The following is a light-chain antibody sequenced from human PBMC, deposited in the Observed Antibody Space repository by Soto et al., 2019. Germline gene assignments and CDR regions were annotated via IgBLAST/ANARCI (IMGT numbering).Light chain of an antibody. CDR2: AAS. V-gene: IGKV1-39*01. Sequence: DIQMTQSPSSLSASVGDRVTITCRASQSISSYLNWYQQKPGKAPKLLIYAASSLQSGVPSRFSGSGSGTDFTLSIRSLHPEYFATYYCQQSYSTPRTFDGGTKVEIK. J-gene: IGKJ4*01. CDR3: QQSYSTPRT. CDR1: QSISSY.